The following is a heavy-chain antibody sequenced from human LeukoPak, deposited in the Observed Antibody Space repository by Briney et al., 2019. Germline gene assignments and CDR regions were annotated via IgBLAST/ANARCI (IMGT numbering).Heavy chain of an antibody. J-gene: IGHJ5*02. Sequence: SETLSLTCTVSAGSISSSSYYWGWIRQPPGKGLEWIGSIYYSGSTYYNPSLKSRVTISVDTSKNQFSLKLSSVTAADMAVYYCARHGNTVTGNWFDPWGQGTLVTVSS. D-gene: IGHD4-17*01. CDR1: AGSISSSSYY. V-gene: IGHV4-39*01. CDR2: IYYSGST. CDR3: ARHGNTVTGNWFDP.